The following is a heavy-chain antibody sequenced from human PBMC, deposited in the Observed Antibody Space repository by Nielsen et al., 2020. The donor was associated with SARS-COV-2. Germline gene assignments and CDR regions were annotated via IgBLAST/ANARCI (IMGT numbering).Heavy chain of an antibody. CDR1: GFTFSSYA. D-gene: IGHD4-23*01. Sequence: GGSLRLSCAASGFTFSSYAMHWVRQAPGKGLEWVAVISYDGSNKYYADSVKGRFTISRDNSKNTLYLQMNSLRAEDTAVYYCAREDYGGNSGFDYWGQGTLVTVSS. V-gene: IGHV3-30-3*01. CDR3: AREDYGGNSGFDY. CDR2: ISYDGSNK. J-gene: IGHJ4*02.